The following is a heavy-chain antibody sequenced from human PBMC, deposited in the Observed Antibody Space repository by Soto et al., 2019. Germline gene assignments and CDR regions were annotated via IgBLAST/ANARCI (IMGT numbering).Heavy chain of an antibody. Sequence: QVQLVQSGAEVKKPGASVKVSCKASGYTFTSYDINWVRQATGQGLEWMGWMNPNSGNTGYAQKFQGRVTRTMNTTIVTACMDLSNLRSEDTSVNSCARDRSGARFDPWGQGTPVTVSS. CDR2: MNPNSGNT. CDR3: ARDRSGARFDP. CDR1: GYTFTSYD. V-gene: IGHV1-8*01. J-gene: IGHJ5*02. D-gene: IGHD3-10*01.